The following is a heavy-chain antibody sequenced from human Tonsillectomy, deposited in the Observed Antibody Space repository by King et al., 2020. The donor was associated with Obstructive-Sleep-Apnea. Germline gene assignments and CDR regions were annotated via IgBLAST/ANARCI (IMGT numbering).Heavy chain of an antibody. D-gene: IGHD6-19*01. J-gene: IGHJ2*01. Sequence: VQLVESGGGSVQPGGSLRLSCEASGFTFSSYWMSWVRQAPGKGLEWVANIKEDGSEKYYVGSVKGRFTISRDNAENSLYLQMNSLRAEDTAVYYCARDRQQWLVYWYFDLWGRGTLVTVSS. CDR2: IKEDGSEK. V-gene: IGHV3-7*03. CDR1: GFTFSSYW. CDR3: ARDRQQWLVYWYFDL.